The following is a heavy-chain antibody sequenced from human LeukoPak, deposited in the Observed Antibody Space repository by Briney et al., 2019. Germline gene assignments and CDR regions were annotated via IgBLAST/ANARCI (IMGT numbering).Heavy chain of an antibody. J-gene: IGHJ4*02. CDR3: VRDLGGRSGH. CDR1: GFTFSSYG. V-gene: IGHV3-30*03. CDR2: ISYDGSNK. Sequence: GGSLRLSCAASGFTFSSYGMHWVRQAPGKGLEWVAVISYDGSNKYYADSVKGRFTISRDNSKNTLYLQMNSLRAEDTAVYYCVRDLGGRSGHWGQGTLVTVSS. D-gene: IGHD1-26*01.